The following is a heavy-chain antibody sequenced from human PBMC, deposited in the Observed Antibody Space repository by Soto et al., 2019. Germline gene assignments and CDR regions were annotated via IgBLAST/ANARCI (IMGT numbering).Heavy chain of an antibody. Sequence: ASVKGSCKASGYTFTSYGISWVRQGPGKGLEWKGWISAYNGNTNYAQKLQGRVTMTTDTSTSTAYMELRSLRSDDTAVYYCARVGGYDILTGFAPEIYDYWGQGTLVTVSS. V-gene: IGHV1-18*01. J-gene: IGHJ4*02. CDR2: ISAYNGNT. CDR1: GYTFTSYG. D-gene: IGHD3-9*01. CDR3: ARVGGYDILTGFAPEIYDY.